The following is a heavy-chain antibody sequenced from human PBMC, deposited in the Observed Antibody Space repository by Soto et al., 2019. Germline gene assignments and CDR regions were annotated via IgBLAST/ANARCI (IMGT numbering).Heavy chain of an antibody. Sequence: GGSQSLSYAASGFIFTNYAMNWVRQAPGKGLEWVSVIGGRGNSAYYADSVQGRFTISRDNSKNTLSLQMSSLTADDTAIYYCVREGRGSFDFWGRGTMVTVSS. CDR2: IGGRGNSA. D-gene: IGHD5-12*01. V-gene: IGHV3-23*01. J-gene: IGHJ3*01. CDR1: GFIFTNYA. CDR3: VREGRGSFDF.